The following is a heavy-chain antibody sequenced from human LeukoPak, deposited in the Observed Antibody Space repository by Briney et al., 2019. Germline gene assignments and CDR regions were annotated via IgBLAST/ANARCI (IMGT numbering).Heavy chain of an antibody. CDR3: ARLSTYYHASGSDNWFDP. CDR1: GGSISSYY. D-gene: IGHD3-10*01. J-gene: IGHJ5*02. V-gene: IGHV4-59*08. CDR2: IYYSGRT. Sequence: PSETLSLTCTVSGGSISSYYWSWIRQPPGKGLEWIGYIYYSGRTNYNPSLKSRVTISVDTSKNQFSLKLSSVTAADTAVYYCARLSTYYHASGSDNWFDPWGQGTLVTVSS.